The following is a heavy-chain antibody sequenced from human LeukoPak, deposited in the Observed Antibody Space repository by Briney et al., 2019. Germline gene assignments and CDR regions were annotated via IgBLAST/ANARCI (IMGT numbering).Heavy chain of an antibody. CDR1: GYTFTSYG. D-gene: IGHD3-3*01. CDR2: ISAYNGNT. CDR3: ARSYDFWSGHTRVYNWFDP. V-gene: IGHV1-18*01. Sequence: GASVKVSCTASGYTFTSYGISWVRQAPGQGLEWMGWISAYNGNTNYAQKLQGRVTMTTDTSTSTAYMELRSLRSDDTAVYYCARSYDFWSGHTRVYNWFDPWGQGTLVTVSS. J-gene: IGHJ5*02.